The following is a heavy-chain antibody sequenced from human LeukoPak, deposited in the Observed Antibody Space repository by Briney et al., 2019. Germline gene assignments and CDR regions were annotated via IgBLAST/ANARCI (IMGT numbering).Heavy chain of an antibody. D-gene: IGHD5-18*01. CDR2: INHSGST. CDR3: ARGSSRRGYSYGPKPPNNWFDP. CDR1: GGSISSGSYY. J-gene: IGHJ5*02. V-gene: IGHV4-39*07. Sequence: SETLSLTCTVSGGSISSGSYYWSWIRQPPGKGLEWIGEINHSGSTNYNPSLKSRVTISVDTSKNQFSLKLSSVTAADTAVYYCARGSSRRGYSYGPKPPNNWFDPWGQGTLVTVSS.